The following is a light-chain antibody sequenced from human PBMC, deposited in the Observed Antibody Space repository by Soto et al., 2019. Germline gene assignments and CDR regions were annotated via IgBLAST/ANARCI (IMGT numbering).Light chain of an antibody. CDR1: QGIGDT. V-gene: IGKV3-15*01. CDR3: QEYANWPKR. CDR2: AAS. Sequence: MRKSPATLSVSAGEGATLCCSGIQGIGDTLAWYQHKPGQAPILLIYAASTRATGIPARFSGSGSETEFTLTISSLQSEDLAVYYCQEYANWPKRFGQGTNVDI. J-gene: IGKJ1*01.